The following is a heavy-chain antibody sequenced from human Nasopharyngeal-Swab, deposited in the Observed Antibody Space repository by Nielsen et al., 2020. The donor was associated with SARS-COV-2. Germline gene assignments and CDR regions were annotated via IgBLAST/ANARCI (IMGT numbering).Heavy chain of an antibody. V-gene: IGHV1-2*06. D-gene: IGHD3-10*01. J-gene: IGHJ4*02. Sequence: WVRQAPGQGLEWMGRINPNSGGTNYAQKFQGRVTMTRDTSISTAYMELSSLRSEDTAVYYCARENRPYYYGSGSSYFDYWGQGTPVTVSS. CDR3: ARENRPYYYGSGSSYFDY. CDR2: INPNSGGT.